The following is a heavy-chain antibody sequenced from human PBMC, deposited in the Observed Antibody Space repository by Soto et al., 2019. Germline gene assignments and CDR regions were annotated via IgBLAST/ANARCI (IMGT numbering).Heavy chain of an antibody. J-gene: IGHJ4*02. CDR1: GFTFDDYA. V-gene: IGHV3-9*01. Sequence: GGSLRLSCAASGFTFDDYAMHWARQAPGKGLEWVSGISWNSGSIGYADSVKGRFTISRDNAKKSLYLQMNSLRAEDTAVYYCARVGGFCSGGSCQVLFFDSWGQGALVTVSS. CDR3: ARVGGFCSGGSCQVLFFDS. D-gene: IGHD2-15*01. CDR2: ISWNSGSI.